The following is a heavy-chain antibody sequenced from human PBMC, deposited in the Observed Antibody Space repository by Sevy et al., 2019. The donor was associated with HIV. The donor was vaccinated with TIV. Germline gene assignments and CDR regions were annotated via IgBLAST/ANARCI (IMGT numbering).Heavy chain of an antibody. CDR3: ARAVEDYSDSSGWDWDFDL. V-gene: IGHV3-66*01. J-gene: IGHJ2*01. CDR2: IFACSNT. Sequence: GGSLRLSCVVSGITVSSNYMGWVRQAPGKGLQWVAGIFACSNTHFADSVKGRFSISRDNSRNTLSLQMNSLSAEDTAVYYCARAVEDYSDSSGWDWDFDLWGRGTLVTVSS. CDR1: GITVSSNY. D-gene: IGHD3-22*01.